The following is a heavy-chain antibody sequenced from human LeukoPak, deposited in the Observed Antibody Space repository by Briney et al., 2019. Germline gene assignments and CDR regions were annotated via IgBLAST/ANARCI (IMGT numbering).Heavy chain of an antibody. CDR1: GYKFTNYW. V-gene: IGHV5-51*01. CDR3: ARGGYGQRGYFDY. D-gene: IGHD5-18*01. J-gene: IGHJ4*02. Sequence: GESLKISCKGSGYKFTNYWIGWVRPMPGKGLECMGIIYPGDSDTRYSPSFQGLVTISADKSISTAYLQWNSLRSSDTAMYYCARGGYGQRGYFDYWGQGTLVTVSS. CDR2: IYPGDSDT.